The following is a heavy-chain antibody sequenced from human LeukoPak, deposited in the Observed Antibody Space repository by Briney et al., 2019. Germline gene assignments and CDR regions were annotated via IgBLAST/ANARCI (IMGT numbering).Heavy chain of an antibody. CDR1: GGFISSYY. CDR3: ARHPVRGVPTYYFDY. CDR2: IYYSGST. V-gene: IGHV4-59*08. D-gene: IGHD3-10*01. Sequence: SKPLSLTCTVSGGFISSYYWSLIRQPPGKGQEWIGYIYYSGSTNYNPSLKSRVTISVDTSKNQFSLKLSSVTAADTAVYYCARHPVRGVPTYYFDYWGQGTLVTVSS. J-gene: IGHJ4*02.